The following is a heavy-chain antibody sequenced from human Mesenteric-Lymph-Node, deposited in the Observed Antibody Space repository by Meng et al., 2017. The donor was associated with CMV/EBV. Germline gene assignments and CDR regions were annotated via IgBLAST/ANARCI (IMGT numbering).Heavy chain of an antibody. CDR2: INPNTGGT. CDR3: ARDTPEYSDSSGYPTLAY. V-gene: IGHV1-2*02. D-gene: IGHD3-22*01. J-gene: IGHJ4*02. CDR1: TFSSYA. Sequence: TFSSYAISWVRQAPGQGLEWMGWINPNTGGTKYAQKFQGRVALTRDTSTSTAYMDLTRLTSDDTAIYYCARDTPEYSDSSGYPTLAYWGQGTLVSVSS.